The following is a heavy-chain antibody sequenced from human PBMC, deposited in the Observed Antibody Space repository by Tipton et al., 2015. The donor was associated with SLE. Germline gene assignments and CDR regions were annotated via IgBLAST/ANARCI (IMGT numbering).Heavy chain of an antibody. CDR3: AQGGCSGRSCYPYYYGMDV. Sequence: GLVKPSETLSLTCTVSGGSISSYYWSWIRQPAGKGLEWIGRIYSSGTTNYYPSLKSRVTMSVDTSKNQFSLKLTSVTAADTAVYYCAQGGCSGRSCYPYYYGMDVWGPGTTVTVSS. CDR1: GGSISSYY. CDR2: IYSSGTT. J-gene: IGHJ6*02. D-gene: IGHD2-15*01. V-gene: IGHV4-4*07.